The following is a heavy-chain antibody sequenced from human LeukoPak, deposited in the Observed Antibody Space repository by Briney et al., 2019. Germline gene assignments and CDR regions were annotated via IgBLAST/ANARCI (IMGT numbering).Heavy chain of an antibody. CDR1: GFTFTRYW. J-gene: IGHJ4*02. CDR2: INSDGSTI. CDR3: ASHFGDRGGY. Sequence: GGALRLSCVASGFTFTRYWMHWVRQGPGKGLVWVSGINSDGSTISYAAAVKGRFTVSSDTAKRTLYLQMNSLRDDDTAVYYCASHFGDRGGYWGQGTLVTVSS. V-gene: IGHV3-74*01. D-gene: IGHD4-17*01.